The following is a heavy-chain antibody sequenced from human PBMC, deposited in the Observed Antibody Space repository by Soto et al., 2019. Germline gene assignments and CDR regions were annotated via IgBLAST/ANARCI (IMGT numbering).Heavy chain of an antibody. Sequence: SETLSLTCAVYGGSFSGYYWSWIRQPPGKGLEWIGEINHSGSTNYNPSLKSRVTISVDTSKNQFSLKLSSVTAADTAVYYCASAQRYCSSTSCYTNWFDPWGQGTLVTVSS. CDR2: INHSGST. J-gene: IGHJ5*02. D-gene: IGHD2-2*01. CDR1: GGSFSGYY. CDR3: ASAQRYCSSTSCYTNWFDP. V-gene: IGHV4-34*01.